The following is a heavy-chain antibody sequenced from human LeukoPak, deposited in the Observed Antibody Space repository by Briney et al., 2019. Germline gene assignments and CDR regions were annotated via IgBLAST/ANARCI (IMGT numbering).Heavy chain of an antibody. J-gene: IGHJ3*02. Sequence: SETLSLTCTVSGGSISSYYWSWIRQPPGKGLEWIGYIYYSGSTNYNPSLKSRVAISVDTSKNQFSLKLSSVTAADTAVYYCARRYYDSSGYYFFAFDIWGQGTMVTVSS. D-gene: IGHD3-22*01. CDR2: IYYSGST. CDR1: GGSISSYY. CDR3: ARRYYDSSGYYFFAFDI. V-gene: IGHV4-59*08.